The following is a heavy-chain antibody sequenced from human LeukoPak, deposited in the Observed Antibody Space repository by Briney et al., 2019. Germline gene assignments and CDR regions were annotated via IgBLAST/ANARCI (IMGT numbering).Heavy chain of an antibody. J-gene: IGHJ5*02. CDR3: ARGAVGYSGYDNWFDP. CDR2: TNPNSGVT. V-gene: IGHV1-2*02. D-gene: IGHD5-12*01. CDR1: GYSFTGYY. Sequence: ASVKVSCKASGYSFTGYYIHWVRQAPGQGLEWMGWTNPNSGVTKSEQKFQGRVTMTRDTSTSTAYMELSSLRSDDTAVYYCARGAVGYSGYDNWFDPWVQGTLVNVSS.